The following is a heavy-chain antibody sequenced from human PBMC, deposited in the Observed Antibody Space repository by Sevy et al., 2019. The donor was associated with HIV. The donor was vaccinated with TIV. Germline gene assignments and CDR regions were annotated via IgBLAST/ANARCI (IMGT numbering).Heavy chain of an antibody. CDR1: GFTFAKYS. CDR2: FSCGSGGR. V-gene: IGHV3-23*01. CDR3: ANEGCTHPHDY. Sequence: GWSLRLSCAASGFTFAKYSMSWVRQAPGKGLEWVSTFSCGSGGRNYADAVKGRFTISIDDSKNTLFLQMNSMRAEDTATYFCANEGCTHPHDYWGQGTLVTVSS. D-gene: IGHD2-8*01. J-gene: IGHJ4*02.